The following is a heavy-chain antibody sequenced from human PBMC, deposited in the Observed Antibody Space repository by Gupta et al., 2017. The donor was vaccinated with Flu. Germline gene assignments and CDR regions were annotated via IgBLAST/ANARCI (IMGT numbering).Heavy chain of an antibody. CDR3: ARDGGYCSSTSCRYDY. V-gene: IGHV3-48*02. CDR2: ISSSSSTI. CDR1: GFTFSRYS. Sequence: EVQLVESGGGLVQPGGSLRLSCAASGFTFSRYSMNWVRQAPGKGLEWVSYISSSSSTIYYADSVKGRFTISRDNAKNSLYLQMNSLRDEDTAVYYCARDGGYCSSTSCRYDYWGQGTLVTVSS. D-gene: IGHD2-2*01. J-gene: IGHJ4*02.